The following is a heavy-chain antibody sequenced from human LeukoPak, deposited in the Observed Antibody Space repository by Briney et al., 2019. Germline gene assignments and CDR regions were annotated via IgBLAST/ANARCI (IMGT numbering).Heavy chain of an antibody. V-gene: IGHV1-18*01. Sequence: ASVTVSCKASGYTFTSYGISWVRQAPGQGLEWMGWISAYNGNTNYAQKLQGRVTMTTDTSTSTAYMELRSLRSDDTAVYYCAREGAVVITTYYFDYWGQGTLVTVSS. CDR1: GYTFTSYG. D-gene: IGHD3-22*01. J-gene: IGHJ4*02. CDR2: ISAYNGNT. CDR3: AREGAVVITTYYFDY.